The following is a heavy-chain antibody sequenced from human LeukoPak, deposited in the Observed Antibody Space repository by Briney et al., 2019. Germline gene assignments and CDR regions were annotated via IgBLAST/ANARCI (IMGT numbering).Heavy chain of an antibody. Sequence: GGSLSLSCAASGFTFSALGLHWVGEAPGKGLEGLAFLRFDGGNKYYADSVKGRFTISRDNSKDTLFLQMNSLRPADTAVYYCAKDHQRFLEWSPSDYWGQGTLVTVSS. D-gene: IGHD3-3*01. CDR1: GFTFSALG. CDR3: AKDHQRFLEWSPSDY. V-gene: IGHV3-30*02. CDR2: LRFDGGNK. J-gene: IGHJ4*02.